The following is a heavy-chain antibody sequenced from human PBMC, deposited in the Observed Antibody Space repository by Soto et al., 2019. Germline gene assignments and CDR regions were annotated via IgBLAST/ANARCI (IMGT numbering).Heavy chain of an antibody. D-gene: IGHD2-21*02. CDR1: GFTFSDYD. J-gene: IGHJ4*02. CDR2: IGTAGDT. CDR3: ARATYCGGDCPYYFDV. V-gene: IGHV3-13*01. Sequence: EVQLVESGGDLVQPGGSLRLSCAASGFTFSDYDMHWVRQTRGKGLEWVSEIGTAGDTYYPGSVKGRFTISRENAKNSLYLQMNSLRAEDTAVYYCARATYCGGDCPYYFDVWRQGTLVTVSS.